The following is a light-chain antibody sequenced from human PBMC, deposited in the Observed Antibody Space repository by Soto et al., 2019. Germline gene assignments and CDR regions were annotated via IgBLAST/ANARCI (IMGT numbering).Light chain of an antibody. CDR1: SSNIGAGYD. CDR3: QSFVTNLRGSV. V-gene: IGLV1-40*01. J-gene: IGLJ3*02. CDR2: GNN. Sequence: QSVLTQPPSVSGAPGQRVTISCSGTSSNIGAGYDVHWYHQLPGTAPKLLIFGNNNRPSGVPARFSASRSGTSASLAITGLHAEDEADYCCQSFVTNLRGSVFGGGTKLTVL.